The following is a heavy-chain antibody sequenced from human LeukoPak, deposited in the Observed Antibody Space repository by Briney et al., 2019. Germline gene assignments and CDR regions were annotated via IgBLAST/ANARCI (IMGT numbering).Heavy chain of an antibody. CDR2: IWYDGSNK. D-gene: IGHD5-12*01. J-gene: IGHJ4*02. Sequence: GRSLRLSCAASGFTFSSYGMHWVRQAPGKGLEWVAVIWYDGSNKYYADSVKGRFTISRDNSKNTLYLQMNSLRAEDTAVYYCATLPARNGYDYFDYWGQGTLVTVSS. V-gene: IGHV3-30*19. CDR3: ATLPARNGYDYFDY. CDR1: GFTFSSYG.